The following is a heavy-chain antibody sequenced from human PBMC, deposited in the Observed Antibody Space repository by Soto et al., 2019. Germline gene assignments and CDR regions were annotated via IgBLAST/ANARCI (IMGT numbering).Heavy chain of an antibody. D-gene: IGHD3-16*02. CDR3: AKVEVIHLGELSLYFDY. CDR1: GFTFSSYA. Sequence: GGSLRLSCAASGFTFSSYAMSWVRQAPGKGLEWVSAISGSGGSTYYADSVKGRFTISRDNSKNTLYLQMNSLRAEDTAVYYCAKVEVIHLGELSLYFDYWGQGTLVTVSS. V-gene: IGHV3-23*01. CDR2: ISGSGGST. J-gene: IGHJ4*02.